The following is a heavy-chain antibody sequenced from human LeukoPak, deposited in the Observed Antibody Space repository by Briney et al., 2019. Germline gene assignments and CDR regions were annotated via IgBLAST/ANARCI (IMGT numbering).Heavy chain of an antibody. J-gene: IGHJ4*02. CDR3: ARGYCSGGSCYSDY. D-gene: IGHD2-15*01. CDR2: LSTDNGDT. CDR1: AYTFTRYG. Sequence: ASVKVSCKASAYTFTRYGISWVRQAPGQGLEWMGWLSTDNGDTNYAQKFQGRVTMTTDTSTSTAYMELRSLRSDDTAVYYCARGYCSGGSCYSDYWGQGTLVTVSS. V-gene: IGHV1-18*01.